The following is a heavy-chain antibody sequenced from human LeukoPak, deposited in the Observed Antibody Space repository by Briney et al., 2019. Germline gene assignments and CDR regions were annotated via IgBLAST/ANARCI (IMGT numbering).Heavy chain of an antibody. CDR2: IWHDGSNK. V-gene: IGHV3-33*01. Sequence: GGSLRLSCAASGFTFSSYGMHWVRQAPGKGLEWVAVIWHDGSNKYYADSVKGRFTISRDNSKNTLYLQMNSLRAEDTAVYYCARGRIWTFYYFDYWGQGTLVTVSS. CDR3: ARGRIWTFYYFDY. J-gene: IGHJ4*02. D-gene: IGHD3/OR15-3a*01. CDR1: GFTFSSYG.